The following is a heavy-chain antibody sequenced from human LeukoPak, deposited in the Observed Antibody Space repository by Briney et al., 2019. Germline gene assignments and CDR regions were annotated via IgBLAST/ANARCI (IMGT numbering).Heavy chain of an antibody. V-gene: IGHV1-2*02. D-gene: IGHD5-24*01. CDR3: ARPLATTRIGDFDY. J-gene: IGHJ4*02. Sequence: ASEKVSCKASGYTFTGYYMHWVRQAPGQGLEWMGWINPNSGGTNYAQKFQGRVTMTRDTSISTAYMELSRLRSDDTAVYYCARPLATTRIGDFDYWGQGTLVTVSS. CDR1: GYTFTGYY. CDR2: INPNSGGT.